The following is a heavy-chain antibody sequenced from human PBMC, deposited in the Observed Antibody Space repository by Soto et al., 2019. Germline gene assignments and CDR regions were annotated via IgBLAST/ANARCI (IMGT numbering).Heavy chain of an antibody. V-gene: IGHV4-30-4*01. CDR2: IYYSGST. J-gene: IGHJ4*02. CDR1: GGSISSGDYY. Sequence: QVQLQESGPGLVKPSQILSLTCTVSGGSISSGDYYWSWIRQPPGKGLEWIGYIYYSGSTYYNPSLKSRVTISVDTSKNQFSLKLSSVTAADTAVYYCARGYYDFWSGYYTAADYWGQGTLVTVSS. D-gene: IGHD3-3*01. CDR3: ARGYYDFWSGYYTAADY.